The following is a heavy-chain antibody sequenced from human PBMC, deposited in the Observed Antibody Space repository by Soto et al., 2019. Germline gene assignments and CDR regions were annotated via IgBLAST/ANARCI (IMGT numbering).Heavy chain of an antibody. D-gene: IGHD6-13*01. CDR2: IYYSGST. CDR1: GGSISSYY. Sequence: QVQLQESGPGLVKPSETLSLTCTVSGGSISSYYWSWIRQPPGKGLEWIGYIYYSGSTNYNPSLKSRVTISVDTSKNQFSLKLSSVTAADTAVYYCARVGAAAGQPLQHWGQGTLVTVSS. CDR3: ARVGAAAGQPLQH. J-gene: IGHJ1*01. V-gene: IGHV4-59*01.